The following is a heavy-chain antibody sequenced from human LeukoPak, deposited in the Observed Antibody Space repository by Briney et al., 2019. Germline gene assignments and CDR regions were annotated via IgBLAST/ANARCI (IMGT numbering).Heavy chain of an antibody. CDR2: IYYSGST. CDR1: GGSISSYY. V-gene: IGHV4-59*01. CDR3: ARAGGSGWYPYYYYGMDV. D-gene: IGHD6-19*01. Sequence: SETLSLTCRVSGGSISSYYWSWIRQPPGKGLEWIGYIYYSGSTNYNPSLKSRVTISVDTSKNQFSLKLSSVTAADTAVYYCARAGGSGWYPYYYYGMDVWGQGTTVTVSS. J-gene: IGHJ6*02.